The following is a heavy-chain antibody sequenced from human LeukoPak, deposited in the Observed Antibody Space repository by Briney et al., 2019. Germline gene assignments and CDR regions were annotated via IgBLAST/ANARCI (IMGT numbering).Heavy chain of an antibody. J-gene: IGHJ4*02. CDR3: ARDSKSIAAAGETFFDY. V-gene: IGHV1-69*04. CDR2: VIPILGIA. CDR1: GGTFSSYA. Sequence: SVKVSCKASGGTFSSYAISWVRQAPGQGLEWMGRVIPILGIANYAQKFQGRVTITADKSTSTAYMELSSLRSEDTAVYYCARDSKSIAAAGETFFDYWGQGTLVTVSS. D-gene: IGHD6-13*01.